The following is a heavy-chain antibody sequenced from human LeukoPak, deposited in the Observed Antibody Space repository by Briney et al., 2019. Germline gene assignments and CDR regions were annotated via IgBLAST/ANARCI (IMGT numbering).Heavy chain of an antibody. V-gene: IGHV3-30*03. CDR1: GFTFSSFF. CDR3: ASPGLAVAGTFDY. Sequence: GGSLRLSCAASGFTFSSFFMTWVRQAPGKGLEWVAVISYDGSNKYYADSVKGRFTISRDNSKNTLYLQMNSLRAEDTAVYYSASPGLAVAGTFDYWGQGTLVTVSS. J-gene: IGHJ4*02. CDR2: ISYDGSNK. D-gene: IGHD6-19*01.